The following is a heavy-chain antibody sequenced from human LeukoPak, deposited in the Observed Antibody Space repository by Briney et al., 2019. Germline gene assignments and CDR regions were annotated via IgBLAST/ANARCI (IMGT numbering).Heavy chain of an antibody. V-gene: IGHV1-2*02. CDR3: ARAGKWEPKRWFDP. CDR1: GYTFTGYY. CDR2: INPNSGGT. Sequence: ASVKVSCKASGYTFTGYYMHWVRQAPGQGLEWMGWINPNSGGTNYAQKFQGRVTMTRDTSISTAYMELSRLRSDDTAVYYCARAGKWEPKRWFDPWGQGTLVTVSS. D-gene: IGHD1-26*01. J-gene: IGHJ5*02.